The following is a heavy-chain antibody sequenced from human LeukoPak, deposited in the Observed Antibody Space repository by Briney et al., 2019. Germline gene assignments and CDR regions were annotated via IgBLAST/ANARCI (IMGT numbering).Heavy chain of an antibody. CDR2: MNPNSGST. CDR3: ATHRITGWYRGIGDY. J-gene: IGHJ4*02. CDR1: GYTFTNYD. V-gene: IGHV1-8*01. Sequence: ASVKVSCKASGYTFTNYDFNWMRQATGQGLEWMGWMNPNSGSTGYAQKFQGRVTMTEDTSTDTAYMELSSLRSEDTAVYYCATHRITGWYRGIGDYWGQGTLVTVSS. D-gene: IGHD6-19*01.